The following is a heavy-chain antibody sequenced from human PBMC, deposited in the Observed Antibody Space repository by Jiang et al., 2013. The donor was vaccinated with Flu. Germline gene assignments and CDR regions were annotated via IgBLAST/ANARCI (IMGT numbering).Heavy chain of an antibody. CDR2: IYYSGST. V-gene: IGHV4-59*08. J-gene: IGHJ3*02. Sequence: ETLSLTCTVSGGSISSYYWSWIRQPPGKGLEWIGYIYYSGSTNYNPSLKSRVTISVDTSKNQFSLKLSSVTAADTAVYYCARQLFGAFDIWGQGTMVTVSS. CDR3: ARQLFGAFDI. CDR1: GGSISSYY. D-gene: IGHD3-16*01.